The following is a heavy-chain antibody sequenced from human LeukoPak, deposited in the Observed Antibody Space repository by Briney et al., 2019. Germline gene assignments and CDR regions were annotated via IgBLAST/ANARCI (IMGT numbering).Heavy chain of an antibody. J-gene: IGHJ4*02. Sequence: GGSLRLSCAASGFTFSSYSMNWVRQAPGKGLEWVSYISSSSSTIYYADSVKGRFTISRDNSKNTLYLQMNSLRVEDTAVYYCAKGDSSSWQLDYWGQGTLVTVSS. V-gene: IGHV3-48*01. D-gene: IGHD6-13*01. CDR2: ISSSSSTI. CDR3: AKGDSSSWQLDY. CDR1: GFTFSSYS.